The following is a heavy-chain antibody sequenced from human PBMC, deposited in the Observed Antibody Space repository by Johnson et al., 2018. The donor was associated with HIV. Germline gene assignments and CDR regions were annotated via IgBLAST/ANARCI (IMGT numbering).Heavy chain of an antibody. D-gene: IGHD3-9*01. CDR2: ISYDGSNK. V-gene: IGHV3-30*04. CDR1: GFSFSAYA. Sequence: QVQLVESGGGVVQPGRSLRLSCAAAGFSFSAYAMHWVRQAPGKGLEWVAVISYDGSNKYYADSVKGRFTISRDNSKNSLYLQMNSLRAEDTALYYCARRPNHDILTGKGGAFDIWGQGTMVTVSS. J-gene: IGHJ3*02. CDR3: ARRPNHDILTGKGGAFDI.